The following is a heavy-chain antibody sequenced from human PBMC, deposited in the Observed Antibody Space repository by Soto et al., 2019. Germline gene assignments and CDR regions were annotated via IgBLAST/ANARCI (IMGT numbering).Heavy chain of an antibody. CDR2: INHSGST. V-gene: IGHV4-34*01. J-gene: IGHJ5*02. CDR1: GGSFSGYY. Sequence: PSETLSLTCAVYGGSFSGYYWSWIRQPPGKGLEWIGEINHSGSTNYNPSLKSRVTISVDTSKNQFSLKLSSVTAADTAVYYCARGRRYSSGWYGGRLNWFDPWGQGTLVTVS. D-gene: IGHD6-19*01. CDR3: ARGRRYSSGWYGGRLNWFDP.